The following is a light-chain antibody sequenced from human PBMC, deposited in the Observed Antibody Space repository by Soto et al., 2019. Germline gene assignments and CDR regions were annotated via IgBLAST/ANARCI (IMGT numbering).Light chain of an antibody. V-gene: IGLV6-57*04. CDR1: SGSIASNY. J-gene: IGLJ2*01. Sequence: NFMLTQPHSVSGSPVKTVSISCTRSSGSIASNYVQWYQQRSGSAPTSVIYDDNRRPSGVPDRFSGSIDGSSNYDSLTISGRQTEDEADYYCHAYDSDNVVFGGGTKLTV. CDR2: DDN. CDR3: HAYDSDNVV.